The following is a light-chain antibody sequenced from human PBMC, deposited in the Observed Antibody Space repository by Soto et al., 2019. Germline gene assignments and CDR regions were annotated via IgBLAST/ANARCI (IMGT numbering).Light chain of an antibody. V-gene: IGLV1-40*01. Sequence: QSVLTQPPSVSGAPGQRVTISCTGSSSNIGAGYDVHWYQQLPGTAPKLLIYGNSNRPSGVPDRFSGSKSGTSASLAITGLQAEDEADYYGQSYDSSLSGWVLGGGTKRTVL. CDR2: GNS. J-gene: IGLJ3*02. CDR1: SSNIGAGYD. CDR3: QSYDSSLSGWV.